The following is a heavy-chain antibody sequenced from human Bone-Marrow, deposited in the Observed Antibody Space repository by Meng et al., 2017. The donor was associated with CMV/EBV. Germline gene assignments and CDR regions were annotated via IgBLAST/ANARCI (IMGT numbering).Heavy chain of an antibody. J-gene: IGHJ6*02. V-gene: IGHV3-74*01. CDR3: ASHIVVVPAATFYSGYYGMDV. CDR1: GFTFDDYA. D-gene: IGHD2-2*01. CDR2: INSDGSST. Sequence: GESLKISCAASGFTFDDYAMSWVRQAPGKGLEWVSRINSDGSSTSYADSVKGRFTISRDNAKNTLYLQMNSLRAEDTAVYYCASHIVVVPAATFYSGYYGMDVWGQGTTVTVSS.